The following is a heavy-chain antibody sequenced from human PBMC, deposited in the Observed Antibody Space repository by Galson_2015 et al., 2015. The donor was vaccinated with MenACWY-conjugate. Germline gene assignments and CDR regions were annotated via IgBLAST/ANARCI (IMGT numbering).Heavy chain of an antibody. CDR2: ISGSGGNT. CDR1: GFSFSSYA. Sequence: SLRLSCAASGFSFSSYAMSWVRQAPGKGLEWVSAISGSGGNTYYADSVKGRFTVSRDNSKNMLFLQISSLRADDTAVYYCATSCSCPSSYYYMDVWGRGTAVTVSS. J-gene: IGHJ6*03. V-gene: IGHV3-23*01. D-gene: IGHD6-13*01. CDR3: ATSCSCPSSYYYMDV.